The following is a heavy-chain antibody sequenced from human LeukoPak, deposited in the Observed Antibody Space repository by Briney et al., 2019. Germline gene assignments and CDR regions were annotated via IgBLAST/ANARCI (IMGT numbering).Heavy chain of an antibody. CDR2: IYYSGTT. J-gene: IGHJ6*02. D-gene: IGHD2-8*01. CDR3: ATRGTKYYYYGLDV. V-gene: IGHV4-59*01. Sequence: SETLSLTCTVSGGSIRSYYWSWVRQPPGKGLEWIGYIYYSGTTDYNPSLKSRVTISVDTSKNQFSLKLSSVTAADTAVYYCATRGTKYYYYGLDVWGQGTTVTVSS. CDR1: GGSIRSYY.